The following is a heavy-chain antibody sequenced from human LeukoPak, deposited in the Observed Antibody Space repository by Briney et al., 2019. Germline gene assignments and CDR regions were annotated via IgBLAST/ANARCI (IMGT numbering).Heavy chain of an antibody. CDR2: IYTSGST. V-gene: IGHV4-4*07. D-gene: IGHD6-13*01. CDR1: GGSISSYY. CDR3: ARASIAAAGNYYYYYYMDV. J-gene: IGHJ6*03. Sequence: SETLSLTCTVSGGSISSYYWSWIRQPAGKGLEWIGRIYTSGSTNYNPSLKSRVTMSVDTSKNQFSLKLSSVTAADTAVYYCARASIAAAGNYYYYYYMDVWGKGTTVTVSS.